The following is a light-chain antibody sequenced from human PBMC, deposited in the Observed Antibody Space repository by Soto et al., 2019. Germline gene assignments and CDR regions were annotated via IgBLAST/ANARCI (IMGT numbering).Light chain of an antibody. CDR1: QSVSNK. V-gene: IGKV3-15*01. CDR2: GAS. J-gene: IGKJ2*01. Sequence: ETVMTQSPVTLSVSPGERATLSCRASQSVSNKLAWFQQKPGQAPRLLIYGASTRATGIPPSFSGRGSGTEFILTISSLQSGDFAVYYCQQYNNWPYTFGQGTKLEIK. CDR3: QQYNNWPYT.